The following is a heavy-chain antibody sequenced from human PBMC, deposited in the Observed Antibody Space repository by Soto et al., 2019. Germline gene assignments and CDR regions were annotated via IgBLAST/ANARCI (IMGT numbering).Heavy chain of an antibody. CDR1: GFTFSNAW. J-gene: IGHJ3*02. CDR2: IKSKTDGGTT. D-gene: IGHD3-16*02. V-gene: IGHV3-15*01. CDR3: TTDIMITFGGVIVPYAFDI. Sequence: EVQLVESGGGLVKPGGSLRLSCAASGFTFSNAWMSWVRQAPGKGLEWVGRIKSKTDGGTTDYAAPVKGRFTISRDDSKNTLFLQMNSLKTEDTAVYYCTTDIMITFGGVIVPYAFDIWGQGTMVTVSS.